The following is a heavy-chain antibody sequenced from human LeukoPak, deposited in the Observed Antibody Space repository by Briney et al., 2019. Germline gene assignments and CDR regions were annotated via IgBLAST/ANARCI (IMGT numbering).Heavy chain of an antibody. CDR2: IYYGGST. CDR1: GGSISSYY. CDR3: ARDGGIAARSLDY. Sequence: SETLSLTCTVSGGSISSYYWSWIRQPPGKGLKWIGYIYYGGSTNYNPSLKSRVTISVDTSKNQFSLKLSSVTAADTAVYYCARDGGIAARSLDYWGQGTLVTVSS. V-gene: IGHV4-59*01. D-gene: IGHD6-6*01. J-gene: IGHJ4*02.